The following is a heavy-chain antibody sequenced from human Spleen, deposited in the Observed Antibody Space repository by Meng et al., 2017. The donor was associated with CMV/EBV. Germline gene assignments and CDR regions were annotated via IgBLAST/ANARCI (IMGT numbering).Heavy chain of an antibody. CDR1: GFTFRSFT. D-gene: IGHD1-1*01. V-gene: IGHV3-21*06. J-gene: IGHJ3*02. Sequence: GESLKISCEASGFTFRSFTMDWVRQAPGKGLEWVSSISSTSPYTYYAASVKGRFTISRDNAKNSLYLERNSLRAWDTAVYYCARDLDGYTTLDRWGQGTMVTVSS. CDR3: ARDLDGYTTLDR. CDR2: ISSTSPYT.